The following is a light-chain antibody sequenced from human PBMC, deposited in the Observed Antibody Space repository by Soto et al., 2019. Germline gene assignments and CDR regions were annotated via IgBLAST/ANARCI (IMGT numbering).Light chain of an antibody. V-gene: IGKV1-5*01. Sequence: DIQMTQSPSTLSASLGDRVILTCRASQSISNWLAWYQQKPGKAPKLLIYDASSLEGGVPSRFSGSGSGTEFTLTISSLQPDDFATYYCQQYKSYSMFGQGTKV. J-gene: IGKJ1*01. CDR2: DAS. CDR3: QQYKSYSM. CDR1: QSISNW.